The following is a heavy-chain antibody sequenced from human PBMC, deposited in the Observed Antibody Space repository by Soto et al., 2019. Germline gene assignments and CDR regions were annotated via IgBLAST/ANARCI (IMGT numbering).Heavy chain of an antibody. Sequence: QITLKESGPTLVKPTQTLTLTCSFSGFSLSTTGVGVGWIRQSPGKALEWLAIIYWDNDKRYSPSMKSRVTINKDTSKNQVDLTVTNIDPVETGTDYCVRSLWFGELHWGQGALVTVSS. CDR1: GFSLSTTGVG. CDR3: VRSLWFGELH. D-gene: IGHD3-10*01. J-gene: IGHJ4*02. V-gene: IGHV2-5*04. CDR2: IYWDNDK.